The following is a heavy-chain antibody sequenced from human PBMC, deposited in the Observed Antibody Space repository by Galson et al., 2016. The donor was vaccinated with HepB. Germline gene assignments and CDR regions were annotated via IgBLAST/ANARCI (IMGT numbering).Heavy chain of an antibody. CDR3: VKDRVPLVRRVGIDWFDP. CDR1: GFAFSTFG. Sequence: SLRLSCAASGFAFSTFGMHWVRHAPGKGLEYVSGISSNGISTYYADSVKGIYTISKDNSRSTLFLHMNSLRVEDTAVFYCVKDRVPLVRRVGIDWFDPWGQGTLVTVSS. V-gene: IGHV3-64D*06. J-gene: IGHJ5*02. D-gene: IGHD3-10*01. CDR2: ISSNGIST.